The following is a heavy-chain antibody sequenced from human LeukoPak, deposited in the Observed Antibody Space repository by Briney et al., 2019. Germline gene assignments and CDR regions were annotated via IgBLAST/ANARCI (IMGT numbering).Heavy chain of an antibody. V-gene: IGHV1-46*01. CDR2: INPKGGTT. J-gene: IGHJ1*01. CDR3: TRAPNFDSGSYRHFQQ. D-gene: IGHD3-10*01. Sequence: AASVKVSCKAAEQTFTFYFMHWVRQAPGQGFEWMGVINPKGGTTTYAQKFQGRVSMTTDTSTNTVYMELNSLRSDDTAVYYCTRAPNFDSGSYRHFQQWGQGTLVIVS. CDR1: EQTFTFYF.